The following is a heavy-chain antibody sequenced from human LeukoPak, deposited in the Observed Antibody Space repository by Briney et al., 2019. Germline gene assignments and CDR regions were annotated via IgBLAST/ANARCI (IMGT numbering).Heavy chain of an antibody. V-gene: IGHV3-7*03. D-gene: IGHD6-19*01. CDR1: GFGFGSYW. J-gene: IGHJ4*02. CDR2: IKEDGSAE. Sequence: PGGSLRLSCAASGFGFGSYWMTWVRQAPGKGLEWVAHIKEDGSAENYVDSVKGRFSISRDNAKNSLYLQMNSLRVEDTAVYYCVRDSGWFHFDYWGQGILVTVSP. CDR3: VRDSGWFHFDY.